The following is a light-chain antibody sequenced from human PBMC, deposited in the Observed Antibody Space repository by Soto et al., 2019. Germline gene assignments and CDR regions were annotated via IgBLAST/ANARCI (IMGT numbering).Light chain of an antibody. CDR2: ATS. CDR1: QGVGGR. CDR3: QQYNSWPLT. J-gene: IGKJ4*01. V-gene: IGKV1-12*01. Sequence: IQMTQSPSSVSASVGDRVTMTCRASQGVGGRLAWFQQKPGKVPKLLIYATSSLHSGVPSRFSGSGSGTDFTLSISSLQPEDFAVYYCQQYNSWPLTFGGGTKVDIK.